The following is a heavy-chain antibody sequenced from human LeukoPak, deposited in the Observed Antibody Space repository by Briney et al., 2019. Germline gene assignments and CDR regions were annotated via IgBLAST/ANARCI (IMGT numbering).Heavy chain of an antibody. CDR2: INPNTGDT. V-gene: IGHV1-2*02. CDR1: GSTFTAYY. Sequence: ASVKLSCKASGSTFTAYYMVWVRQAPGQGIEWMGWINPNTGDTNYARKFQGRVTMTRDTSIRTAYMELSRLTSDDTAVYYCARGFGADDWGHGTLVTVSS. CDR3: ARGFGADD. D-gene: IGHD3-16*01. J-gene: IGHJ4*01.